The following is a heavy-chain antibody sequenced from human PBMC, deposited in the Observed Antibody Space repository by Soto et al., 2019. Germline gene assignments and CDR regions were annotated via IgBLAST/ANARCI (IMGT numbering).Heavy chain of an antibody. V-gene: IGHV4-31*03. CDR1: GGSISSGGYY. Sequence: QVQLQESGPGLVKPSQTLSLTCTVSGGSISSGGYYWSWIRQHPGKGLEWIGYIYYSGSTYYNPYLKSRVTISVDPSKNQFSLKLSSVTAADTAVYYCARMTSRNDAFDIWGQGTMVTVSS. CDR3: ARMTSRNDAFDI. D-gene: IGHD2-21*02. J-gene: IGHJ3*02. CDR2: IYYSGST.